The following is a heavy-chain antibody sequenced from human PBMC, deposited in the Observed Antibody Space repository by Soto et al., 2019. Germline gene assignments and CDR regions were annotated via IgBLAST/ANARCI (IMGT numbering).Heavy chain of an antibody. D-gene: IGHD6-6*01. CDR3: AISSDSPNWFDP. Sequence: ASVKVSCKASGYTFTGYYMHWVRQAPGQGLEWMGWINPNSGGTNYAQKFQGRVTMTRDTSISTAYMELSRLRSDDTAVYCCAISSDSPNWFDPWGQGTLVTVSS. CDR2: INPNSGGT. J-gene: IGHJ5*02. CDR1: GYTFTGYY. V-gene: IGHV1-2*02.